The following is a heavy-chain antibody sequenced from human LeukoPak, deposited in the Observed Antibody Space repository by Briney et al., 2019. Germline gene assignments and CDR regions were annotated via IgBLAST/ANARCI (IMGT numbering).Heavy chain of an antibody. CDR1: GYTFTNYG. CDR3: ARDRLSGFFRALGTELNNWFDP. Sequence: GASVKVSCKASGYTFTNYGITWVRQAPGQGLEWMGWISNYNGNTNYAQEFQGRATMTTDTPTSTAYMELRSLRSDDTAVYYCARDRLSGFFRALGTELNNWFDPWGQGTLVTVSS. J-gene: IGHJ5*02. CDR2: ISNYNGNT. D-gene: IGHD3-22*01. V-gene: IGHV1-18*01.